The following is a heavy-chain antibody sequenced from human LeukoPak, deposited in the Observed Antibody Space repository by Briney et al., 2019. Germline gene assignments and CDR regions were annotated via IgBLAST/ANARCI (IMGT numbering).Heavy chain of an antibody. J-gene: IGHJ4*02. Sequence: SETLSLTCTASGGSISSYYWAWIRQPPGKELKGIGYIYYSGSTNYNPSLKSRVTISVDTSKNQFSLKLSSVTAADTAVYYCARDSGYSYGYVYWGQGTLVTVSS. D-gene: IGHD5-18*01. V-gene: IGHV4-59*01. CDR1: GGSISSYY. CDR2: IYYSGST. CDR3: ARDSGYSYGYVY.